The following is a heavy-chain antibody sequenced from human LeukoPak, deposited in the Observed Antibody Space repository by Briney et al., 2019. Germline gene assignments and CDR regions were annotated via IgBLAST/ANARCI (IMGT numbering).Heavy chain of an antibody. CDR3: ARDQSGSLDY. V-gene: IGHV3-7*01. D-gene: IGHD1-26*01. CDR1: GFTLRNTW. CDR2: INQDASTK. Sequence: PGGSLRLSCVAPGFTLRNTWMAWVRQAPGKGLEWVANINQDASTKHYVDSVKGRFTISRDNAKNSLYLQMNSLRAEDTAVYYFARDQSGSLDYWGQGTLVTVSA. J-gene: IGHJ4*02.